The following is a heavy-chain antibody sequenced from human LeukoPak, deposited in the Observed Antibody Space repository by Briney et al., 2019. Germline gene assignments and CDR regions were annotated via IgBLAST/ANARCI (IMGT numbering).Heavy chain of an antibody. CDR3: AKSYDNGWYVCDY. J-gene: IGHJ4*02. D-gene: IGHD6-19*01. V-gene: IGHV3-30*18. CDR2: ISDDGSNK. CDR1: GFTFSAYG. Sequence: PGRSLRLSCAASGFTFSAYGMHWVRQAPGKGLEWVAVISDDGSNKYYADSVKGRVTISRDNSKNTLYLQMNSLRVEDTAVYHCAKSYDNGWYVCDYWGQGTLVTVSS.